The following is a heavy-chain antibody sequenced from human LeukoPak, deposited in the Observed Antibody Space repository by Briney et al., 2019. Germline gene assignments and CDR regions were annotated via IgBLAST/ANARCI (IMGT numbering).Heavy chain of an antibody. CDR2: MWPGDSDT. V-gene: IGHV5-51*01. CDR1: GYSFTSYW. Sequence: PGDSLRISCKGSGYSFTSYWIGWVRQMPGKGLEWMGIMWPGDSDTRYSPSFEGQVTISADKSISTAYLQWSLLKASDTAIYYCVSPRSGVGIDYWGQGTLVTVSS. CDR3: VSPRSGVGIDY. D-gene: IGHD3-10*01. J-gene: IGHJ4*02.